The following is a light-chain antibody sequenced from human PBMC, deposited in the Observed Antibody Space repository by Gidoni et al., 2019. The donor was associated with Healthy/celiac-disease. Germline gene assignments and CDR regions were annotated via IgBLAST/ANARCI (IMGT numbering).Light chain of an antibody. CDR3: QQSYSTRKT. J-gene: IGKJ1*01. V-gene: IGKV1-39*01. Sequence: DIQMTQSPSSLSASVGDRVTITCRASQSISSYLNWYQQKPGKAPKLLIYAASSLQSGVPSRFSASGSGTDFTLTISSLQPEDFATYYCQQSYSTRKTFGQGTKVEIK. CDR1: QSISSY. CDR2: AAS.